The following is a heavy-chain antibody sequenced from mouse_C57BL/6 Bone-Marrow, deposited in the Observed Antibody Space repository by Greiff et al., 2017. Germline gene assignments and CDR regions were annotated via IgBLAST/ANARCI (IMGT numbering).Heavy chain of an antibody. D-gene: IGHD2-2*01. J-gene: IGHJ3*01. CDR2: IDPNSGGT. CDR3: ARYAGSTIVTGPFAY. V-gene: IGHV1-72*01. Sequence: QVQLQQPGAELVKPGASVKLSCKASGYTFTSYWMHWVKQRPGRGLEWIGRIDPNSGGTKYNEKFKSKATLTVDKPSSPAYMQLSSLTSEDSAVYYCARYAGSTIVTGPFAYWGQGTLVTVSA. CDR1: GYTFTSYW.